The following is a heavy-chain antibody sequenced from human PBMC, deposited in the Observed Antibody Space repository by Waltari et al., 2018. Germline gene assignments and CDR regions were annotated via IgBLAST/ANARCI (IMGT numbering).Heavy chain of an antibody. D-gene: IGHD2-21*02. CDR1: GVTVSNIY. Sequence: EVQLVESGGGLIQPGGSLRLSCVAFGVTVSNIYMTWLREATGKGLELVSLIYSGGTTYYAASVRGRFTISRDGSKNTVYLQMNSLRAEDTAVYFCARNQVETALGYWGQGTLVTVSS. CDR2: IYSGGTT. V-gene: IGHV3-53*01. J-gene: IGHJ4*02. CDR3: ARNQVETALGY.